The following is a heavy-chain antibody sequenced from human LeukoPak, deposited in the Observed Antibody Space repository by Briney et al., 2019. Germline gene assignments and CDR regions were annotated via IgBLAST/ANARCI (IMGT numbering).Heavy chain of an antibody. J-gene: IGHJ4*02. D-gene: IGHD3-22*01. V-gene: IGHV3-7*01. CDR2: IKEDGTEK. CDR3: ARDAPYYYDSFGYRLSYFDY. CDR1: GFTFSDFW. Sequence: PGGSLRLSCAGSGFTFSDFWMTWVRQTPGKGLEWVANIKEDGTEKNLVDSVKGRFTISRDNTKNTLFLQMNSLRAEDTAVYYCARDAPYYYDSFGYRLSYFDYWGQGTLVTVSS.